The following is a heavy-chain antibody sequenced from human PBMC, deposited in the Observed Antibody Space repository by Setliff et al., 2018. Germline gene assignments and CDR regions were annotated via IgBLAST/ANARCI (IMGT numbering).Heavy chain of an antibody. J-gene: IGHJ4*02. CDR1: GGSFSGYY. Sequence: SETLSLTCAVYGGSFSGYYWSWIRQPPGKRLEWIGEIIHSGSTYYNPSLKSRVTISVDTPKNQFSLKLSSVTAADTAVYYCARQRHGGAGAHDYWGQGTLVTVSS. CDR2: IIHSGST. V-gene: IGHV4-34*09. D-gene: IGHD3-16*01. CDR3: ARQRHGGAGAHDY.